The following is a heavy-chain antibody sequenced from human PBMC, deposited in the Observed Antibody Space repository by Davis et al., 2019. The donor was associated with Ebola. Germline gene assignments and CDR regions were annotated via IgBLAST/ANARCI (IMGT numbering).Heavy chain of an antibody. Sequence: AASVKVSCKASGFTFTGSAMQWVRQARGQRLEWIGWIVVGSGDTNYAPKFQGRVTITRDMSTSTSHLDLSNLRPEDTAVYYCAASAGTVGKFDYWGQGTLVSVSS. J-gene: IGHJ4*02. CDR2: IVVGSGDT. D-gene: IGHD4-17*01. CDR3: AASAGTVGKFDY. CDR1: GFTFTGSA. V-gene: IGHV1-58*02.